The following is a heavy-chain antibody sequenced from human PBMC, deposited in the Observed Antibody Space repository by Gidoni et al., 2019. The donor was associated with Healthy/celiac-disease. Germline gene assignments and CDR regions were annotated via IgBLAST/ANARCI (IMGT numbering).Heavy chain of an antibody. V-gene: IGHV3-33*01. CDR2: IWYDGSNK. CDR1: GCTFSSYG. CDR3: ARGVGAVDY. J-gene: IGHJ4*02. Sequence: QVQLVASGGGVVQHGRSLRLSCAATGCTFSSYGIHWVRQAPGKGLEWVAVIWYDGSNKYYADSVKGRFTISRDNSKNTLYLQMNSLRAEDTAVYYCARGVGAVDYWGQGTLVTVSS. D-gene: IGHD1-26*01.